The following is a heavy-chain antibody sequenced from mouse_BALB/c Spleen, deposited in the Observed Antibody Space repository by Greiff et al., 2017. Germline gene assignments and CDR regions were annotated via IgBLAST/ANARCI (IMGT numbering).Heavy chain of an antibody. J-gene: IGHJ4*01. CDR2: IWGDGST. CDR3: AKPGGWYYAMDY. Sequence: VKLMESGPGLVAPSQSLSITCTASGFSLTSYGVSWVRQPPGKGLEWLGVIWGDGSTNYHSALISRLSICKDNSKGQVFLKLNSLQTDDTATYCCAKPGGWYYAMDYWGQGTSVTVSS. CDR1: GFSLTSYG. V-gene: IGHV2-3*01. D-gene: IGHD2-3*01.